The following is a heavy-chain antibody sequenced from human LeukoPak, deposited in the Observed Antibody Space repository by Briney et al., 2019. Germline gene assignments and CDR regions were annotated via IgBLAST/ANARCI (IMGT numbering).Heavy chain of an antibody. CDR2: ISSSSSYI. CDR1: GFTFSSYS. J-gene: IGHJ4*02. CDR3: AREYDSSGYYHLFDY. Sequence: GGSLRLSCAASGFTFSSYSMNCVRQAPGKGLEWVSSISSSSSYIYYADSVKGRFTISRDNAKNSLYLQMNSLRAEDTAVYYCAREYDSSGYYHLFDYWGQGTLVTVSS. V-gene: IGHV3-21*01. D-gene: IGHD3-22*01.